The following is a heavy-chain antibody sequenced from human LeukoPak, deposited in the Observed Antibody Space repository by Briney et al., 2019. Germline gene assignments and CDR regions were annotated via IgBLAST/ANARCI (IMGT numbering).Heavy chain of an antibody. CDR1: GYTFTSYD. V-gene: IGHV1-8*01. CDR2: MNPNSGNT. CDR3: ARVPVVVAAANWFDP. D-gene: IGHD2-15*01. J-gene: IGHJ5*02. Sequence: ASVKVSCKASGYTFTSYDINWVRQATGQGLEWMGWMNPNSGNTGYAQKFQGRVTMTRNTSISTAYMELSSLRSEDTAVYYCARVPVVVAAANWFDPWGQGTLVTVSS.